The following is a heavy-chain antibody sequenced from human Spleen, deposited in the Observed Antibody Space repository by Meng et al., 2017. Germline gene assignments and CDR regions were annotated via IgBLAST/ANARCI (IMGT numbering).Heavy chain of an antibody. CDR2: ISAYNGNT. J-gene: IGHJ5*02. CDR1: GYTFTSYG. Sequence: ASVKVSCKASGYTFTSYGISWVRQAPGQGLEWMGWISAYNGNTNYAQKLQGRVTMTTDTSTSTAYMELRSLRSDDTAVYYCARAGPVDTAMVLGWRDWFDPWGQGTLVTVSS. CDR3: ARAGPVDTAMVLGWRDWFDP. V-gene: IGHV1-18*01. D-gene: IGHD5-18*01.